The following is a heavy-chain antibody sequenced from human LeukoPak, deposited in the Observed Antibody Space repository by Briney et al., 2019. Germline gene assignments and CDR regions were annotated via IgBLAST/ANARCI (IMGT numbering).Heavy chain of an antibody. CDR1: GFTLRLAW. Sequence: GGSLRLSCAASGFTLRLAWMSWVRQAPGNGLEWVGRIKSKTDGGTTDYVAPVKGRFTISRDDSKNTLYLQMNSLKTEDTAVYYCATDRYYGRPSYWGQGILVIVSS. J-gene: IGHJ4*02. V-gene: IGHV3-15*01. CDR3: ATDRYYGRPSY. D-gene: IGHD3-10*01. CDR2: IKSKTDGGTT.